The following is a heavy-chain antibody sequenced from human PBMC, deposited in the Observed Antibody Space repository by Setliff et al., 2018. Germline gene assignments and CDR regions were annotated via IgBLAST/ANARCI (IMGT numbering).Heavy chain of an antibody. Sequence: ASVKVSCKASGGTFSIYTISWVRQAPGQGLEWMGRIIPIFGTANYAQKFQGRVTITADKPTSTAYMELSSLRSEDTAVYYCAISTIFGVVSPTPDAFDIWGQGTMVTV. V-gene: IGHV1-69*08. D-gene: IGHD3-3*01. CDR1: GGTFSIYT. J-gene: IGHJ3*02. CDR2: IIPIFGTA. CDR3: AISTIFGVVSPTPDAFDI.